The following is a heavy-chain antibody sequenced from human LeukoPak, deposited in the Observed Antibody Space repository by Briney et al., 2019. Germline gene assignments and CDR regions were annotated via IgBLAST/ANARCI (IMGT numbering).Heavy chain of an antibody. CDR2: ISSSGSTI. CDR1: GFPFNDYW. D-gene: IGHD3-22*01. Sequence: GGSLRLSCAASGFPFNDYWMSWVRQAPGKGLEWVSYISSSGSTIYYADSVKGRFTISRDNAKNSLYLQMNSLRAEDTAVYYCARERRYYYDSSGYRNWFDPWGQGTLVTVSS. J-gene: IGHJ5*02. CDR3: ARERRYYYDSSGYRNWFDP. V-gene: IGHV3-11*04.